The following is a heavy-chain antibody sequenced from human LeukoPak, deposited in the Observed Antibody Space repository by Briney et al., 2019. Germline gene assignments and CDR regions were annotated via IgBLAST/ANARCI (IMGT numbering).Heavy chain of an antibody. CDR1: GYSISSGYY. V-gene: IGHV4-38-2*02. CDR3: ARAQVVPAARPFDW. D-gene: IGHD2-2*01. CDR2: IYHSGST. Sequence: SETLSLTCTVSGYSISSGYYWGWIRQPPGKGLEWIGSIYHSGSTYYNPSLKSRVTISVDTSKNQFSLKLSSVTAADTAVYYCARAQVVPAARPFDWWSQGTLVTVSS. J-gene: IGHJ4*02.